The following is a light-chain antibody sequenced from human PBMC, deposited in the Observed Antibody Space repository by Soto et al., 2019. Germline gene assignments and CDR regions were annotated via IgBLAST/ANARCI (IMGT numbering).Light chain of an antibody. J-gene: IGKJ5*01. CDR3: QQYSSSPRT. V-gene: IGKV3-20*01. Sequence: EIVSTQSPGILYLSPGDRATLSCRASQTISSGFLAWYQQKVGQAPRLLIYDASNRATGVPDRFSGSGSGTDFSLTISRLEPEDFAVYHCQQYSSSPRTFGQGTRLEI. CDR2: DAS. CDR1: QTISSGF.